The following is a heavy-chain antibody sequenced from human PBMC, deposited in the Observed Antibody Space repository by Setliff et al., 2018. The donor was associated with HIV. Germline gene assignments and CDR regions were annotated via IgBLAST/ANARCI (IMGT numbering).Heavy chain of an antibody. CDR1: GFTFSGYG. V-gene: IGHV3-30*02. CDR3: AKEXXXXPFDY. CDR2: IQYDGSDK. Sequence: GGSLRLSCAASGFTFSGYGMHWVRQAPGKGLEWVEFIQYDGSDKYYADSVKGRFTISRDNSKNTLYLQMNSLRGEDTAVYYCAKEXXXXPFDYWGQGTLVTXXS. J-gene: IGHJ4*02.